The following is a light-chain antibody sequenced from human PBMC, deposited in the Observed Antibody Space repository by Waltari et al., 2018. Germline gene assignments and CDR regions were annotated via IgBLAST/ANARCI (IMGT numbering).Light chain of an antibody. CDR1: NSDVGRFKY. CDR3: MSYTSASTYVL. J-gene: IGLJ2*01. V-gene: IGLV2-14*03. CDR2: VAS. Sequence: QSALTQPASVSGSPGQSITISCTGTNSDVGRFKYVSWYQQLPGKAPKPLLFVASKRPPGCSNRFSGSKSASTASLTISGLQAEDEATYYCMSYTSASTYVLFGGGTNLTVL.